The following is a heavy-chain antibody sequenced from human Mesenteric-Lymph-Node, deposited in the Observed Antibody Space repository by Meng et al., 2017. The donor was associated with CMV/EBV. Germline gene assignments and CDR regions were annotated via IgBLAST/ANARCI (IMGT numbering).Heavy chain of an antibody. Sequence: SETLSLTCAVYGGSFSDYYWNWIRQPPGKGLEWIGSIYDTGRTFYNPSLKSRVTISVDTSKNQFPLKLTSVTAADTAVYYCVREYSARTAAAYWGQGTLVTVSS. D-gene: IGHD6-13*01. CDR1: GGSFSDYY. CDR3: VREYSARTAAAY. V-gene: IGHV4-34*01. J-gene: IGHJ4*02. CDR2: IYDTGRT.